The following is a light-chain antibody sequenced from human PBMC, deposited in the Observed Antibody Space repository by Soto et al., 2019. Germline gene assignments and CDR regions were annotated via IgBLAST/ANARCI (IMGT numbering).Light chain of an antibody. CDR2: GAS. V-gene: IGKV3-15*01. CDR3: HQYDNWFPFT. CDR1: QSVRSS. J-gene: IGKJ5*01. Sequence: EIVMTQSPATLSVSPGERATLSCRASQSVRSSLGWYQQKPGQAPRLLIYGASTRATGIPARFSGSGSGTEFTLTLSSLQSQDSAVYYCHQYDNWFPFTFGQGTRLEIK.